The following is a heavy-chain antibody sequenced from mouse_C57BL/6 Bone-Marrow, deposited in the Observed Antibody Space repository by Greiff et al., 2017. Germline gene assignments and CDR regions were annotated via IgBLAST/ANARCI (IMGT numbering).Heavy chain of an antibody. CDR1: GFTFSSYG. D-gene: IGHD2-3*01. V-gene: IGHV5-6*01. CDR2: ISSGGSYT. CDR3: ARGGYDGISFAY. Sequence: EVKLMESGGDLVKPGGSLKLSCAASGFTFSSYGMSWVRQTPDKRLEWVATISSGGSYTYYPDSVKGRFTISRDNAKNTLYLQMSSLKSEDTAMYYCARGGYDGISFAYWGQGTLVTVSA. J-gene: IGHJ3*01.